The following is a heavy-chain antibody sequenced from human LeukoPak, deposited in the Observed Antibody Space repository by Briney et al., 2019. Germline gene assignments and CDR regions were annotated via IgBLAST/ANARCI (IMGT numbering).Heavy chain of an antibody. CDR1: GGSFSSYY. J-gene: IGHJ4*02. V-gene: IGHV4-34*01. D-gene: IGHD3-9*01. CDR3: ARELRYFDWLPTHFDY. CDR2: INHSGST. Sequence: SETLSLTCAVYGGSFSSYYWSWIRQPPGKGLEWIGEINHSGSTNYNPSLKSRVTISVDTSKNQFSLKLSSVTAADTAVYYCARELRYFDWLPTHFDYWGQGTLVTVSS.